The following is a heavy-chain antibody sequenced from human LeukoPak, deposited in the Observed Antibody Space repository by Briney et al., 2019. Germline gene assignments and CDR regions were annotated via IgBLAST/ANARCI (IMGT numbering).Heavy chain of an antibody. J-gene: IGHJ6*02. CDR2: IKQDGSEK. V-gene: IGHV3-7*01. CDR3: ARDPTFPDYYDRREYYGMDV. Sequence: GGSLRLSCAASGFTFSSYWMSWVRQAPGKGLEWVANIKQDGSEKYYVDSVKGRFTISRDNSKNTLYLQMNSLRAEDTAVYYCARDPTFPDYYDRREYYGMDVWGQGTTVTVSS. CDR1: GFTFSSYW. D-gene: IGHD3-22*01.